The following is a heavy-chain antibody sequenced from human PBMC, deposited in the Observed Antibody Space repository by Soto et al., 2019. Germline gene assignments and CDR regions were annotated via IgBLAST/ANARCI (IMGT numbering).Heavy chain of an antibody. CDR2: IYYSGST. J-gene: IGHJ6*02. Sequence: SETLSLTCTVSGGSISSYYWSWIRQPPGKGLEWIGYIYYSGSTNYNPSLKSRVTISVDTSKNQFSLKLSSVTAADTAVYYCAREGPQWFGELFPAGPGMDVWGQGTTVTVSS. V-gene: IGHV4-59*01. CDR3: AREGPQWFGELFPAGPGMDV. D-gene: IGHD3-10*01. CDR1: GGSISSYY.